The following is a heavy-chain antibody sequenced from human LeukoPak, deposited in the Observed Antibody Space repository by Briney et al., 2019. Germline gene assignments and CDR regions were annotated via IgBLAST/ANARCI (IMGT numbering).Heavy chain of an antibody. CDR1: GYTFTGYY. V-gene: IGHV1-2*02. CDR3: ARSITMIATEGSDY. CDR2: INPNSGGT. Sequence: ASVKVSCKASGYTFTGYYMHWVRQAPGQGLEWMGWINPNSGGTNYAQKFQGRVTMTRDTSISTAYMELSRLRSDDTAVYYCARSITMIATEGSDYWGQGTLVTVSS. D-gene: IGHD3-22*01. J-gene: IGHJ4*02.